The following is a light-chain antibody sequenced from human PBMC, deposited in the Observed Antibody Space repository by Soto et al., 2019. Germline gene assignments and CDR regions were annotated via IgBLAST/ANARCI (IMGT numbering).Light chain of an antibody. J-gene: IGLJ1*01. CDR2: DVS. V-gene: IGLV2-14*03. CDR3: SSYTTSSTPHYV. Sequence: SALTQPASVSESPGQSITISCTGTSSDVGGYNSVSWYQHHPGKAPKLMIFDVSDRPSGVSSRFSGSKSGNTASLTISGLQAEDEADYYCSSYTTSSTPHYVFGPGTKVTVL. CDR1: SSDVGGYNS.